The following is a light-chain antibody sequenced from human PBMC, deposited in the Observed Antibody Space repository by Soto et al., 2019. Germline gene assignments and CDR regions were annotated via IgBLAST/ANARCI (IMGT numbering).Light chain of an antibody. CDR2: DAS. CDR1: QNVYNN. Sequence: EIVMTQSPATLSVSPGEGATLSCKASQNVYNNLAWYQQRPGQPPRLLIYDASTRATGISARFSGSGYGTEFTLPISSLQSEDFAVYFCQQCRNWPLTFGGGTKV. J-gene: IGKJ4*01. V-gene: IGKV3-15*01. CDR3: QQCRNWPLT.